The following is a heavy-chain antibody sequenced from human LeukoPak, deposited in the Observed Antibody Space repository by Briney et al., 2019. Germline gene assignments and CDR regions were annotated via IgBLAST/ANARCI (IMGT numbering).Heavy chain of an antibody. J-gene: IGHJ4*02. CDR1: GYTFTSYA. CDR3: ARAASLDY. CDR2: INTNTGKP. D-gene: IGHD2-2*01. V-gene: IGHV7-4-1*02. Sequence: GASVKVSCKASGYTFTSYAMNWVRQAPGQALEWMGWINTNTGKPTYAQGFTGRFVFSLDSSVSTAYLQINSLNAEGTAVYYCARAASLDYWGQGTLVTVSS.